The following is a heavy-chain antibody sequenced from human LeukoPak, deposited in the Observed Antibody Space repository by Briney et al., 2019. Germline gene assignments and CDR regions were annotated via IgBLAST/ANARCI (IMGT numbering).Heavy chain of an antibody. CDR3: AKGVVVEYYFDY. V-gene: IGHV3-30*04. D-gene: IGHD3-22*01. CDR2: ISYDGSNK. Sequence: PGGSLRLSCEGSGFTFSNYTMIWVRQAPGKGLEWVAVISYDGSNKYYADSVKGRFTISRDNSKNTLYLQMNSLRAEDTAVYYCAKGVVVEYYFDYWGQGTLVTVSS. J-gene: IGHJ4*02. CDR1: GFTFSNYT.